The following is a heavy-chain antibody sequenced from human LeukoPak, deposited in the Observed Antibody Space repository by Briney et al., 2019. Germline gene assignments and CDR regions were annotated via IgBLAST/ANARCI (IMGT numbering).Heavy chain of an antibody. J-gene: IGHJ4*02. V-gene: IGHV4-59*01. D-gene: IGHD4-17*01. Sequence: SETLSLTCTVSGGSISSYYWSWIRQPPGKGLEWIGYIYYSGSTNYNPSLKSRVTMSVDTSKNQFSLKLSSVTAADTAVYYCATFHGDYVDYWGQGTLVTVSS. CDR1: GGSISSYY. CDR2: IYYSGST. CDR3: ATFHGDYVDY.